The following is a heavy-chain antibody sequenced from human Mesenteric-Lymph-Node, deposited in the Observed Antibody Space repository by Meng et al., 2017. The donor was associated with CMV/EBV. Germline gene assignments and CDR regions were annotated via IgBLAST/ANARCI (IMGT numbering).Heavy chain of an antibody. V-gene: IGHV3-49*04. J-gene: IGHJ3*02. CDR2: IRSKAYGGTT. D-gene: IGHD3-22*01. CDR3: TRDRDLAYYYDSGGFEAFDI. CDR1: GFTFGDYA. Sequence: GGSLRLSCTASGFTFGDYAMSWVRQAPGKGLEWVGFIRSKAYGGTTEYAASVKGRFTISRDDSKSIAYLQMNSLKTEDTAVYYCTRDRDLAYYYDSGGFEAFDIWGQGTMVTVSS.